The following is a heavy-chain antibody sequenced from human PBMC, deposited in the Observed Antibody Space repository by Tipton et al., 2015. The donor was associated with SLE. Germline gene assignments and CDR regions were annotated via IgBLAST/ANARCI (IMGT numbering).Heavy chain of an antibody. CDR2: IYSTGDI. CDR3: ARSSYFAAAFDI. V-gene: IGHV4-61*02. CDR1: GGSMTTGSYF. D-gene: IGHD3-9*01. J-gene: IGHJ3*02. Sequence: TLSLTCTVSGGSMTTGSYFWAWIMQPAGKGPEYIGRIYSTGDINYNPALKSQVTILADTYKDQFSLKLSSVTAADTAMYYCARSSYFAAAFDIWGQGTLVTVTS.